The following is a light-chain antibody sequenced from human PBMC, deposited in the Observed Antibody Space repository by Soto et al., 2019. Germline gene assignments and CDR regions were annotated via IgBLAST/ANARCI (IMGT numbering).Light chain of an antibody. J-gene: IGKJ1*01. CDR2: DAS. V-gene: IGKV1-5*01. Sequence: DIQMTQSPSTLSASVGDRVTITCRASQSINNWLAWYQQKPGEAPKLLIDDASNLESGVPSRFSGSGSGTEFTLTISSLQPDDFASYYCQQYDSFWTFGQGTKVEIK. CDR1: QSINNW. CDR3: QQYDSFWT.